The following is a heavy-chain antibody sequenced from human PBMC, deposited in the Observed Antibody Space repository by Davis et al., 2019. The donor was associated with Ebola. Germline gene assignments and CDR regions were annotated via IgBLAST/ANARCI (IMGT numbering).Heavy chain of an antibody. Sequence: PGGSLRLSCVASGFTFSNHAMHWVRQAPGKGLEWVANIKQDGSEKYYVDSVKGRFTISRDNAKNSLYLQMNSLRAEDTAVYYCAREHSSGFGAFDIWGQGTMVTVSS. CDR1: GFTFSNHA. D-gene: IGHD3-22*01. V-gene: IGHV3-7*01. J-gene: IGHJ3*02. CDR2: IKQDGSEK. CDR3: AREHSSGFGAFDI.